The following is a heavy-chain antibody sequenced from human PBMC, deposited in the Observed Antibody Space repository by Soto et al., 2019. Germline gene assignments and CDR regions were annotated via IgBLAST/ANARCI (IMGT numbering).Heavy chain of an antibody. CDR3: AKGIQIWSLDY. Sequence: PGGSLRLSCAASGFTFSSYSMNWVRQAPGKGLEWVSYISSSSSTIYYADSVKGRFTISRDNAKNSLYLQMNSLRAEDTAVYYCAKGIQIWSLDYWGPGTLVTVSS. V-gene: IGHV3-48*01. CDR2: ISSSSSTI. D-gene: IGHD5-18*01. CDR1: GFTFSSYS. J-gene: IGHJ4*02.